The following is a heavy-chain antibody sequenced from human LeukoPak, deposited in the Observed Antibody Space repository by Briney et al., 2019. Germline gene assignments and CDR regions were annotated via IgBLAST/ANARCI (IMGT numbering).Heavy chain of an antibody. CDR1: GGFISSGGYY. Sequence: SETLSLTCVVSGGFISSGGYYRGWIRHPPEKGLEWIGSVHHSGITYYNTSLKSRVTISVDKSKNQFSLELTSVTAADTAVYYCARNPPNYYDSSGCMGAFDVWGQGTMVTVSS. CDR3: ARNPPNYYDSSGCMGAFDV. J-gene: IGHJ3*01. CDR2: VHHSGIT. V-gene: IGHV4-39*01. D-gene: IGHD3-22*01.